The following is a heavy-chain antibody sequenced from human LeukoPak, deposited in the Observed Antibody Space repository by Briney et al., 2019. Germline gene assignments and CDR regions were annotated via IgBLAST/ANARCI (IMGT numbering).Heavy chain of an antibody. Sequence: SSETLSLTCSVSGDSVSSPSHHWAWIRQPPGKGLEWIASIYYTGNTYYNPSLKNRLSISIDASKNYFSLKLSSVTAADTAVYFCTREFTTTSGDWGQGTLVTVSS. CDR1: GDSVSSPSHH. D-gene: IGHD1-1*01. J-gene: IGHJ4*02. CDR2: IYYTGNT. CDR3: TREFTTTSGD. V-gene: IGHV4-39*02.